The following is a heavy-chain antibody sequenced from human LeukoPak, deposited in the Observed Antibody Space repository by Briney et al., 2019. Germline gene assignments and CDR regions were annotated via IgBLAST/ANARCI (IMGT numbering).Heavy chain of an antibody. Sequence: GASVKVSCKASGYSFGSFGINWVRQAPGQGPEWMGWISAYNGDTCYAQKLQGRVTMTTDTSTSTAYMDLRSLRSDDTAVYYCARGGYYGSGSFPDYWGQGTLVTVSS. D-gene: IGHD3-10*01. V-gene: IGHV1-18*01. J-gene: IGHJ4*02. CDR2: ISAYNGDT. CDR1: GYSFGSFG. CDR3: ARGGYYGSGSFPDY.